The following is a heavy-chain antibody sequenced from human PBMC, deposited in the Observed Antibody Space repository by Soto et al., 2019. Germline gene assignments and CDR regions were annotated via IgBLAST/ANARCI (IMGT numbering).Heavy chain of an antibody. V-gene: IGHV4-59*02. CDR2: MHYTGIS. CDR3: SGELLAPPGVYYYGMDV. J-gene: IGHJ6*02. D-gene: IGHD3-10*01. CDR1: GDSVTSHY. Sequence: PSETLSLTCSFSGDSVTSHYLTWIRQSPEKGLEWIGYMHYTGISNYNPSLKSRLTISVDTSKNQFSLKLSSVTAADTAVYYCSGELLAPPGVYYYGMDVWGQGTTVTVSS.